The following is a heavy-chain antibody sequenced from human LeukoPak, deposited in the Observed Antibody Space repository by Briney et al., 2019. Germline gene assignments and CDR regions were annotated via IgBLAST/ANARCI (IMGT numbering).Heavy chain of an antibody. D-gene: IGHD1-26*01. CDR3: ATLVGATLYYFDY. Sequence: GGSPRLSCAASGFTFSSYAMSWVRQAPGKGLEWVSAISGSGGSTYYADSVKGRFTISGDNSKNTLYLQMNSLRAEDTAVYYCATLVGATLYYFDYWGQGTLVTVSS. CDR1: GFTFSSYA. V-gene: IGHV3-23*01. J-gene: IGHJ4*02. CDR2: ISGSGGST.